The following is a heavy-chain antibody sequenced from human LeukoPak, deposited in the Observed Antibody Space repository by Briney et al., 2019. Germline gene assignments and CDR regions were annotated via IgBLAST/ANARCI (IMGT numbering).Heavy chain of an antibody. CDR1: GFTFSSYA. CDR3: AKEGQQLVRGNWFDP. J-gene: IGHJ5*02. V-gene: IGHV3-23*01. Sequence: GGSLRLSRAASGFTFSSYAMSWVRQAPGKGLEWVSAISGSGGGTYYADSVKGRFTISRDNSKNTLYLQMNSLRAEDTAVYYCAKEGQQLVRGNWFDPWGQGTLVTVSS. CDR2: ISGSGGGT. D-gene: IGHD6-13*01.